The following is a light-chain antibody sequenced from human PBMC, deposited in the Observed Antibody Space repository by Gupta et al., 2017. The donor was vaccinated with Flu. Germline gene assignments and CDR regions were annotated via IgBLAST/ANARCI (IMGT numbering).Light chain of an antibody. V-gene: IGLV3-27*01. Sequence: SYELTQPSSVSVSPGQTARSTCSGDVLTKKYARWFQQKPGQAPVLVIYKGSERPSGTPERFSGSSSGTTVTLTISGSQVDDEADYYCYSAADNNLVFGGGTKLTVL. CDR2: KGS. CDR1: VLTKKY. J-gene: IGLJ2*01. CDR3: YSAADNNLV.